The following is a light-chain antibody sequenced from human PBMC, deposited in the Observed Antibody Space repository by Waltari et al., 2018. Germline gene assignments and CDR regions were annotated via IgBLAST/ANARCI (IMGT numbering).Light chain of an antibody. J-gene: IGKJ3*01. CDR2: AAS. CDR1: QSIGTY. Sequence: DIQVTQSLSSLSASVGDTVTITCRASQSIGTYFNWYHQKAGKAPTLLMYAASNLQTGVPPRFSGSGSGTAFTLTICTLQPEDFGTYFCQQNNSMPFTFGHGTTVEMK. CDR3: QQNNSMPFT. V-gene: IGKV1-39*01.